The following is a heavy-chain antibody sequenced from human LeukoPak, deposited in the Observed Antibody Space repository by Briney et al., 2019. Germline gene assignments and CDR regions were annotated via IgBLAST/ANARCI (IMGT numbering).Heavy chain of an antibody. CDR3: ASNSVSSGWPRIDY. D-gene: IGHD6-19*01. CDR2: IIPIFGTA. V-gene: IGHV1-69*05. J-gene: IGHJ4*02. Sequence: SVKVSCKASGGTFSSYAISWVRQAPGQGLEWMGGIIPIFGTANYAQKFQGRVTITTDESTSTAYMELSSLRSEDMAVYYCASNSVSSGWPRIDYWGQGTLVTVSS. CDR1: GGTFSSYA.